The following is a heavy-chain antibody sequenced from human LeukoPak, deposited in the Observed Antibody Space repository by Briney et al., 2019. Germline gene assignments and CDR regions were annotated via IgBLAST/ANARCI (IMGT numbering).Heavy chain of an antibody. CDR3: AKDLLGPVVRGVVRGVADY. CDR2: ISGSGGST. D-gene: IGHD3-10*01. CDR1: GFTVSSNY. J-gene: IGHJ4*02. Sequence: PGGSLRLSCAASGFTVSSNYMSWVRQAPGKGLEWVSAISGSGGSTYYADSVKGRFTISRDNSKNTLYLQMNSLRAEDTAVYYCAKDLLGPVVRGVVRGVADYWGQGTLVTVSS. V-gene: IGHV3-23*01.